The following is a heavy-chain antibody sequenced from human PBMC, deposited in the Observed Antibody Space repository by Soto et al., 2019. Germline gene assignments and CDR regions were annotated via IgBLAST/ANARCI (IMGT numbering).Heavy chain of an antibody. Sequence: SETLSLTCTVSGGSISSSSYYWGWIRQPPGKGLEWIGSIYYSGSTYYNPSLKSRVTISVDTSKNQFSLKLSSVTAADTAVYYCARVVCNWCHYFDYWGQGTLVTVSS. V-gene: IGHV4-39*01. CDR1: GGSISSSSYY. CDR3: ARVVCNWCHYFDY. CDR2: IYYSGST. J-gene: IGHJ4*02. D-gene: IGHD2-8*01.